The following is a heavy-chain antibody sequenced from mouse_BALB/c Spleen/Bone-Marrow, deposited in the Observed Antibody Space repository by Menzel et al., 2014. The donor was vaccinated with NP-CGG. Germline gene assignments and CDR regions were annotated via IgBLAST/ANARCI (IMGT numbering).Heavy chain of an antibody. D-gene: IGHD3-1*01. J-gene: IGHJ3*01. CDR3: ARGGARATGGFAY. V-gene: IGHV3-2*02. CDR1: GYSITSDYA. Sequence: EVMLVESGPGLVKPSQSLSLTCTVTGYSITSDYAWNWIRQFPGNKLEWMGYISYSGSTSYNPSLKSRISITRDTSKNQSFLQLNSVTTEDTATYYCARGGARATGGFAYWGQGTLVTVSA. CDR2: ISYSGST.